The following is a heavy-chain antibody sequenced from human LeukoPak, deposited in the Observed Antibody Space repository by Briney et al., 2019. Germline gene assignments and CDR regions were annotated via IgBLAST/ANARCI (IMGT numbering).Heavy chain of an antibody. Sequence: GASVKVSCKASGYTFTSYYMHWVRQAPGQGLEWMGIINPSGGSTSYAQKFQGRVTMTRDTSTSTVYMELSSLRSEDAAVYYCARSRESNYYYYYMDVWGKGTTVTVSS. CDR3: ARSRESNYYYYYMDV. CDR2: INPSGGST. J-gene: IGHJ6*03. CDR1: GYTFTSYY. V-gene: IGHV1-46*01.